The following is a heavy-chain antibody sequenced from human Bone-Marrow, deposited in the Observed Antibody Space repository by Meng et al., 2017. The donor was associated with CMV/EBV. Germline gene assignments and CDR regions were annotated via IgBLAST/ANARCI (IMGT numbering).Heavy chain of an antibody. V-gene: IGHV1-46*01. CDR3: ARELMVVSPTLFYYYGMDV. CDR2: INPSGGST. CDR1: GYTFTSYY. Sequence: ASVKVSCKASGYTFTSYYMHWVRQAPGQGLEWMGIINPSGGSTSYAQKFQGRVTMTRDTSTSTVYMELSSLRSDDTAVYYCARELMVVSPTLFYYYGMDVWGQGTTVTVSS. J-gene: IGHJ6*02. D-gene: IGHD2-15*01.